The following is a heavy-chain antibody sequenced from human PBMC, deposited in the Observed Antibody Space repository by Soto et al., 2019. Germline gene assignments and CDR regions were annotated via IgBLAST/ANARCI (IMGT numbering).Heavy chain of an antibody. CDR1: GYSFTSYW. Sequence: GESLKISCKGSGYSFTSYWISWVRQMPGKGLEWMGRIDPSDSYTNYSPSFQGHVTISADKSISTAYLQWSSLKASDTAMYYCARLGAVVPAHYYYYYGMDVWGQGTTVTVSS. CDR3: ARLGAVVPAHYYYYYGMDV. J-gene: IGHJ6*02. CDR2: IDPSDSYT. V-gene: IGHV5-10-1*01. D-gene: IGHD2-2*01.